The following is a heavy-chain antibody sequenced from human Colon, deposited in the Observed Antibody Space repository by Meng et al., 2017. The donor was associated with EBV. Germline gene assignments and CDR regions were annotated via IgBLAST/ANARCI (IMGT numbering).Heavy chain of an antibody. D-gene: IGHD5-12*01. J-gene: IGHJ4*02. CDR1: GGSISSGDYY. V-gene: IGHV4-30-4*01. CDR2: IYYSGST. CDR3: ARDRGGLGAFDY. Sequence: VQLQESAPGLLKPSQTLSLTCTVSGGSISSGDYYWSWIRQPPGKGLEWIGYIYYSGSTYYNPSLKSRVTISVDTSKNQFSLKLSSVTAADTAVYYCARDRGGLGAFDYWGQGTLVTVSS.